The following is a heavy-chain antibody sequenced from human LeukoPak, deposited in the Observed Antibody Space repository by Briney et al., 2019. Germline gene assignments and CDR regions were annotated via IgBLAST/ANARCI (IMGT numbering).Heavy chain of an antibody. J-gene: IGHJ4*02. CDR3: ARDRRYYYDSSGYLDY. Sequence: GGSLGLSCAASGFTVSSNYMSWVRQAPGKGLEWVSVIYSGGSTYYADSVKGRFTISRDNSKNTLYLQMNSLRAEDTAVYYCARDRRYYYDSSGYLDYWGQGTLVTVSS. D-gene: IGHD3-22*01. CDR2: IYSGGST. V-gene: IGHV3-53*05. CDR1: GFTVSSNY.